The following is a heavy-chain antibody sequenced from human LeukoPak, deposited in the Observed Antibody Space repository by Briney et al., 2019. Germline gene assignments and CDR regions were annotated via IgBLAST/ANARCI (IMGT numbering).Heavy chain of an antibody. J-gene: IGHJ4*02. V-gene: IGHV4-34*01. CDR2: INHSGST. D-gene: IGHD6-13*01. Sequence: PSETLSLTCAVYGGSFSGYYWSCIRQPPGKGLEWIGEINHSGSTNYNPSLKSRVTISVDTSKNQFSLKLSSVTAADTAVYYCARGRRLLAAAGVKEFDYWGQGTLVTVSS. CDR1: GGSFSGYY. CDR3: ARGRRLLAAAGVKEFDY.